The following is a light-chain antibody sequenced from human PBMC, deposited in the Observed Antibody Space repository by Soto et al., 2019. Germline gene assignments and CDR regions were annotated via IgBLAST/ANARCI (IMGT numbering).Light chain of an antibody. CDR3: MQVLQSPIT. Sequence: DIVMTQSPDSLAVSLGERATINCKSSQSLLYSSNTKNYFAWYQKKPGQPPKLLIYWASTQESGVPDRFSGSGSGTDFKLKISRVEAEDVGVYYCMQVLQSPITFGQGTRLEIK. CDR1: QSLLYSSNTKNY. CDR2: WAS. V-gene: IGKV4-1*01. J-gene: IGKJ5*01.